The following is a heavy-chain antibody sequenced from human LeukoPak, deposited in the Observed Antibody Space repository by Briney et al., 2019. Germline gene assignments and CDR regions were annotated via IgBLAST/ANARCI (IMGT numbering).Heavy chain of an antibody. D-gene: IGHD4-17*01. Sequence: SETLSLTCAVYGGSFSGYYWSWIRQPPGKGLEWIGEINHSGSTNYNPSLKSRVTISVDTSKNQFSLKLSSVTAADTAVYYCAREDGDFTRGTFDIWGQGTMVTVSS. CDR3: AREDGDFTRGTFDI. CDR2: INHSGST. CDR1: GGSFSGYY. J-gene: IGHJ3*02. V-gene: IGHV4-34*01.